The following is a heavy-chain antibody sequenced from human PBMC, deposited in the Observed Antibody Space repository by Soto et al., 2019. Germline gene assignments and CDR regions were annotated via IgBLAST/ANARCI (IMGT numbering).Heavy chain of an antibody. Sequence: SETLSLTCSVSGGSVTNYYWSWIRQPPGKGLEWIGYIYYSGSTNYNPSLKSRVTISVDTSKNQFSLKLSSVTAADTAVYYCARDSLAARPYYYYGMDVWGQGTTVTVSS. D-gene: IGHD6-6*01. V-gene: IGHV4-59*02. CDR3: ARDSLAARPYYYYGMDV. J-gene: IGHJ6*02. CDR2: IYYSGST. CDR1: GGSVTNYY.